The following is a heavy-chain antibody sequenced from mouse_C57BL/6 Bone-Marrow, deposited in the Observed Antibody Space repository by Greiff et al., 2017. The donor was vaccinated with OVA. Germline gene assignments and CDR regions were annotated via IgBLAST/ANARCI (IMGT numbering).Heavy chain of an antibody. CDR1: GFSLTSYG. J-gene: IGHJ4*01. CDR3: AKPGYSNYDYAMDY. V-gene: IGHV2-9*01. D-gene: IGHD2-5*01. Sequence: VKVVESGPGLVAPSQSLSITCTVSGFSLTSYGVDWVRQPPGKGLEWLGAIWGGGSTNYNSALMSRLSISKDNSKSQVFLKMNSLQTDDTAMYYCAKPGYSNYDYAMDYWDQGTSVTVSS. CDR2: IWGGGST.